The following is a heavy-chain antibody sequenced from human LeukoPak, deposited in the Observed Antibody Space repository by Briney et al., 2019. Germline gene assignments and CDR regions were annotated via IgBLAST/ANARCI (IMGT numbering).Heavy chain of an antibody. V-gene: IGHV4-61*02. J-gene: IGHJ4*02. D-gene: IGHD2-2*01. CDR1: GGSISSGSYY. Sequence: PSQTLSPTCTVSGGSISSGSYYWSWIRQPAGKGLEWIGRIYTSGSTNYNPSLKGRVTISVDTSKNQFSLKLSSVTAADTAVYYCARDRGSSSSWGQGTLVTVSS. CDR3: ARDRGSSSS. CDR2: IYTSGST.